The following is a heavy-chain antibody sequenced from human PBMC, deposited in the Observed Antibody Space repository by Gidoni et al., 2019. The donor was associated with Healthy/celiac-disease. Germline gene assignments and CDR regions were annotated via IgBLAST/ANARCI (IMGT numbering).Heavy chain of an antibody. Sequence: QLQLQESGPGLVKPSETLSLTCTVSGGSISSSSYYWGWIRQPPGKGLEWIGSIYYSGSTYYNPSLKSRVTISVDTSKNQFSLKLSSVTAADTAVYYCARQEYQLLDNNWFDPWGQGTLVTVSS. CDR3: ARQEYQLLDNNWFDP. CDR2: IYYSGST. J-gene: IGHJ5*02. V-gene: IGHV4-39*01. CDR1: GGSISSSSYY. D-gene: IGHD2-2*01.